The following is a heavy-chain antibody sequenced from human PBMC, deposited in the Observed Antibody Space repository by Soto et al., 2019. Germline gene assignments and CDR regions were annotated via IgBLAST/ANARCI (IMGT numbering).Heavy chain of an antibody. CDR1: GFSFGSYA. CDR2: ISGSDGKT. V-gene: IGHV3-23*01. Sequence: GGSLRLSCAASGFSFGSYAMSWVRQAPGKGLEWVSTISGSDGKTFYADSVKGRFSISRDTSQSTLYLQMNSLRADDTAMYYCARWSYLDYWGQGTRVTVSS. D-gene: IGHD3-3*01. J-gene: IGHJ4*02. CDR3: ARWSYLDY.